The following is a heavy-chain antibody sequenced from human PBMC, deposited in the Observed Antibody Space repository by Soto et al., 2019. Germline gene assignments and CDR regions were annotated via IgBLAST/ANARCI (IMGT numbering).Heavy chain of an antibody. V-gene: IGHV3-9*01. D-gene: IGHD6-19*01. J-gene: IGHJ4*01. CDR2: ISWSSGSI. CDR3: AKDIRIAVAGQLDY. CDR1: GFTFDDFA. Sequence: PGGSLRLSCAASGFTFDDFAMHWVRQAPGKGLEWVAGISWSSGSIGYADSVEGRFTISRDNAKNSLYLQMNSLRAEDTALYYCAKDIRIAVAGQLDYWGQGTLVTVSS.